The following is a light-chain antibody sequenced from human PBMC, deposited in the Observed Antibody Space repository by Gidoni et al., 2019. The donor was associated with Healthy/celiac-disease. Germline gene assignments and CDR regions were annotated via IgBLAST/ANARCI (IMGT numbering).Light chain of an antibody. J-gene: IGKJ1*01. CDR3: QQYNNWPPWT. CDR2: GAS. CDR1: QSVSSN. Sequence: EIVMTHSLSTLSVSPGERATLSCRASQSVSSNLAWYQHKPGQAPRLLIYGASTRDTGIPARVSGRGSGTEFTLTISSLKSEDFAIYYCQQYNNWPPWTFXQXTKVEIK. V-gene: IGKV3-15*01.